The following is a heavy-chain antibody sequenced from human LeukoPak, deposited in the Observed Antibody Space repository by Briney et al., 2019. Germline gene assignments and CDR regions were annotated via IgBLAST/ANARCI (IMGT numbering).Heavy chain of an antibody. J-gene: IGHJ2*01. V-gene: IGHV3-20*04. D-gene: IGHD4-17*01. CDR2: INWNGERI. Sequence: GGSLRLSCAASGFIFDVYGMSWVRQAPGMGLEWVSSINWNGERIGVAESVEGRFTISRDNARSSVYLQMNSLRVEDTAFYYCARDLAFGDFERYFDIWGRGALVTVSS. CDR1: GFIFDVYG. CDR3: ARDLAFGDFERYFDI.